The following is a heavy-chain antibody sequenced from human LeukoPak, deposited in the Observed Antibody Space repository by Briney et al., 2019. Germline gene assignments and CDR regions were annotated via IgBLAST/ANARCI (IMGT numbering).Heavy chain of an antibody. CDR2: IIPIFGTA. V-gene: IGHV1-69*06. D-gene: IGHD3-10*01. CDR1: GYTFTNYG. CDR3: ARSIIRGVITGVFDY. Sequence: GASVKVSCKASGYTFTNYGISWVRQAPGQGLEWMGGIIPIFGTANYAQKFQGRVTITADKSTSTAYMELSSLRSEDTAVYYCARSIIRGVITGVFDYWGQGTLVTVSS. J-gene: IGHJ4*02.